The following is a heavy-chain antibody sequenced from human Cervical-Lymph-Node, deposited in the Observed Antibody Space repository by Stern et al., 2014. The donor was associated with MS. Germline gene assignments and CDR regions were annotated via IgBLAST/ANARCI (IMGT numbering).Heavy chain of an antibody. CDR3: ARDRRTTKFFDF. CDR2: IRSDGSTK. CDR1: GFTFSAYG. D-gene: IGHD4-11*01. J-gene: IGHJ4*02. V-gene: IGHV3-33*08. Sequence: VQLVESGGGVVRPGRSLRLSCVASGFTFSAYGMHWVRQAPGKGLEWVAIIRSDGSTKDNADSVKGRFTISRDNSKNTLYLQMTSLRPDDTAVYYCARDRRTTKFFDFSGQGARVTVAS.